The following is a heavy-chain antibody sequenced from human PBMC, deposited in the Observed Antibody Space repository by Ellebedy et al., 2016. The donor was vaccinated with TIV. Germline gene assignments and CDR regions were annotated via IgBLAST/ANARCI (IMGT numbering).Heavy chain of an antibody. Sequence: SVKVSXXASGGTFSSYAISWVRQAPGQGLEWMGGIIPIFGTANYAQKFQGRVTITADKSTSTAYMELSSLRSEDTAVYYCARDPHGVSFDYWGQGTLVTVSS. CDR1: GGTFSSYA. CDR3: ARDPHGVSFDY. J-gene: IGHJ4*02. D-gene: IGHD4-17*01. CDR2: IIPIFGTA. V-gene: IGHV1-69*06.